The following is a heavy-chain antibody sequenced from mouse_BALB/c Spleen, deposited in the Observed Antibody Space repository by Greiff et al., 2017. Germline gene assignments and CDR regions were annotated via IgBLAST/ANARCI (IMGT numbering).Heavy chain of an antibody. D-gene: IGHD1-3*01. Sequence: VKLVESGPGLVAPSQSLSITCTVSGFSLTSYGVHWVRQPPGKGLEWLGVIWAGGSTNYNSALMSRLSISKDNSKSQVFLKMNSLQTDDTAMYYCAREGTGSGYYAMDYWGQGTSVTVSS. CDR1: GFSLTSYG. CDR3: AREGTGSGYYAMDY. CDR2: IWAGGST. V-gene: IGHV2-9*02. J-gene: IGHJ4*01.